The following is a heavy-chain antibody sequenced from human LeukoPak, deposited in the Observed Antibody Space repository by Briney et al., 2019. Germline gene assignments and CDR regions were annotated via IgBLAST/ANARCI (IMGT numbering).Heavy chain of an antibody. Sequence: SETLSLTCAVSGYSISNGYYWVGIRQPPGRGLEWIGSLYHSDSAYYNTSLRSRVSMSVDTSKNQFSLTLSFVTAADTAVYYCARQHDSYYYYYIDVWGAGTTVTVSS. J-gene: IGHJ6*03. CDR3: ARQHDSYYYYYIDV. CDR2: LYHSDSA. CDR1: GYSISNGYY. V-gene: IGHV4-38-2*01.